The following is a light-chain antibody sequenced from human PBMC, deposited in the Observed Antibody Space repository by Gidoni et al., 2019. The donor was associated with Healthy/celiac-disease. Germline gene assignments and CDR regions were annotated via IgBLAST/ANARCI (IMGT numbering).Light chain of an antibody. CDR2: DAS. V-gene: IGKV3-11*01. Sequence: ELVLTQSPATLSLSPGERATLSCRASPSVSSYLAWYQQKTGQAPRRLIYDASNRATGIPARFIGSGSWTDFTLTISSLEPEDFAVYYCHQRSNWPPGFTFGPGTKVDIK. J-gene: IGKJ3*01. CDR1: PSVSSY. CDR3: HQRSNWPPGFT.